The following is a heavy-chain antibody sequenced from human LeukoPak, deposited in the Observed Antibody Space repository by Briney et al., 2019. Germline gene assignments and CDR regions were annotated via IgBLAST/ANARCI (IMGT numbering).Heavy chain of an antibody. CDR2: VKSDGTAT. Sequence: PGGSLRLSCAASGFTFSSHLMHWVRQAQGTGLVWVSSVKSDGTATNYADSVKGLFTISRDNAKNTLYLQMNSLRVEDTAVYYCVRKFATGDWGQGTLVTVSS. V-gene: IGHV3-74*01. CDR3: VRKFATGD. D-gene: IGHD1-14*01. CDR1: GFTFSSHL. J-gene: IGHJ4*02.